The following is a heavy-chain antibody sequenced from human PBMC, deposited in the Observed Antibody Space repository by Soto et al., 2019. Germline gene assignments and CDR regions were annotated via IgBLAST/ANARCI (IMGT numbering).Heavy chain of an antibody. V-gene: IGHV3-23*01. CDR1: DFSFTSYA. J-gene: IGHJ4*02. CDR3: AKQTGTWVDSAIDF. Sequence: EVEMLASGGGVVQPGESLRLSCVAPDFSFTSYAMTWVRLAPGKGLQWVAALSHDGGNTYYRDSVRSRFTISRDNSKNSLYLQMNRRKGEDTAIYYCAKQTGTWVDSAIDFWGLGTQVTVSS. CDR2: LSHDGGNT. D-gene: IGHD3-9*01.